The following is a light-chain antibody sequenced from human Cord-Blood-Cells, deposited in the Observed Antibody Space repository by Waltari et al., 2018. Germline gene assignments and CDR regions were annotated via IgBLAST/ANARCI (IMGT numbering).Light chain of an antibody. V-gene: IGKV1-5*01. CDR3: QQYNSYPVT. J-gene: IGKJ4*01. CDR1: QSISSW. Sequence: DIQMTQSPSTLSASVGDRVTITCRASQSISSWLAWYQQKPGKAPKLLVYDASSLESGVPSRFSGSGSGTEFTLTISSLQPDDFATYYCQQYNSYPVTFGGVTKVEIK. CDR2: DAS.